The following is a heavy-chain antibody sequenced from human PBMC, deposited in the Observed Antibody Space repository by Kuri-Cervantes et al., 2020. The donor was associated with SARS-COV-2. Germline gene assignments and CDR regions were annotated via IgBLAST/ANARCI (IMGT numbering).Heavy chain of an antibody. D-gene: IGHD6-13*01. V-gene: IGHV3-7*03. CDR1: GFTFNSYW. Sequence: GESLKISCAASGFTFNSYWMTWVRQAPGRGLEWVANIKQDGSEKYYADSVEGRFTISRDNPRNSLYLQMSSLTAEDTAVYYSARRQGQQAIRFDQWGQGTLVTVSS. CDR2: IKQDGSEK. J-gene: IGHJ5*02. CDR3: ARRQGQQAIRFDQ.